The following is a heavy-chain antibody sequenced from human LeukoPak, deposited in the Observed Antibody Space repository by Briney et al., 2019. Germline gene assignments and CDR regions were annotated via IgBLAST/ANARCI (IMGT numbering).Heavy chain of an antibody. CDR2: IRYDGRSK. J-gene: IGHJ4*02. CDR1: RFTFSSYG. V-gene: IGHV3-30*02. CDR3: AKDQDLYCSGGSCYSTLDY. Sequence: GGSLRLSCAASRFTFSSYGMHWVRQAPGKGLEWVSFIRYDGRSKYYADSVKGRFTIPRDNSKNTLYLQMNSLRVEDTAVYYCAKDQDLYCSGGSCYSTLDYWGQGTLVTVSS. D-gene: IGHD2-15*01.